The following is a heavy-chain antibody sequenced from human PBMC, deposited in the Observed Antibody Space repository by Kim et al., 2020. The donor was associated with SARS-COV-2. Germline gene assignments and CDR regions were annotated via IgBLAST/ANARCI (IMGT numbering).Heavy chain of an antibody. V-gene: IGHV4-34*01. D-gene: IGHD3-9*01. Sequence: TYNPSLKSRVTISVDTSKNQFSLKLSAVTAADTAVYYCARALTIVGVFDLWGRGTLVTVSS. CDR3: ARALTIVGVFDL. J-gene: IGHJ2*01.